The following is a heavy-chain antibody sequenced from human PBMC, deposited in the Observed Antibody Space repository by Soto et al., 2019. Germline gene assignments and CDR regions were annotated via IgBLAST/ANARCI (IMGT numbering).Heavy chain of an antibody. Sequence: GSLRLSCAASGFTVSSNYMSWVRQAPGKGLEWVSVIYSGGSTYYADSVKGRFTISRDNSKNTLYLQMNSLRAEDTAVYYCARQWGVGGEYYYYYYYMDVWGKGTTVTVSS. CDR3: ARQWGVGGEYYYYYYYMDV. J-gene: IGHJ6*03. V-gene: IGHV3-66*04. CDR2: IYSGGST. D-gene: IGHD2-8*01. CDR1: GFTVSSNY.